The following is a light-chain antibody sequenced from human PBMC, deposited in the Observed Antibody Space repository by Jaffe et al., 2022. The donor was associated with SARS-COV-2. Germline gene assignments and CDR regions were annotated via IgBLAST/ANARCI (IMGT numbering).Light chain of an antibody. CDR3: QSYDRSLSVV. CDR2: GNS. V-gene: IGLV1-40*01. CDR1: SSNIGAGYD. Sequence: QSVLTQPPSVSGAPGLRVTMSCTGSSSNIGAGYDVHWYQQLPGTAPKLLIYGNSNRPSGVPDRFSGSKSGTSASLAITGLQAEDEADYYCQSYDRSLSVVFGGGTKLTVL. J-gene: IGLJ2*01.